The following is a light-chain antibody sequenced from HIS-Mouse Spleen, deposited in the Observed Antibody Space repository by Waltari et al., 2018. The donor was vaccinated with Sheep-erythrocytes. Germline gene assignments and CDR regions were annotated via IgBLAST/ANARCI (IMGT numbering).Light chain of an antibody. Sequence: QSALTQPASVSGSPGQSITISCTGTSSDVGSYHLVPWYQQHPCKAPKLMIYEGSKRPSGVSNRFSGSKSGNTASLTISGLQAEDEADYYCCSYAGSSTFHVVFGGGTKLTVL. CDR1: SSDVGSYHL. V-gene: IGLV2-23*03. J-gene: IGLJ2*01. CDR3: CSYAGSSTFHVV. CDR2: EGS.